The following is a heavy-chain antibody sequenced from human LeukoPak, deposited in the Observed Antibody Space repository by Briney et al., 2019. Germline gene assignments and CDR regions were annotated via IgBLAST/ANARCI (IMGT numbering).Heavy chain of an antibody. D-gene: IGHD1-26*01. J-gene: IGHJ6*02. CDR3: AGRLISGATHGMDV. CDR1: GFTFSSYE. CDR2: ISSSGSTI. V-gene: IGHV3-48*03. Sequence: PGGSLRLSCAASGFTFSSYEMNWVRQAPGKGLEWVSYISSSGSTIYYADSVKGRFTISRDNAKNSLYLQMNSLRAEDTAVYYCAGRLISGATHGMDVWGQGTTVTVSS.